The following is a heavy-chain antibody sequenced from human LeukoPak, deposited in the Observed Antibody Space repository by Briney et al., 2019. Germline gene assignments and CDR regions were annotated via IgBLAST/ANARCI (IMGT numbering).Heavy chain of an antibody. CDR1: GGSFSGYY. CDR3: ARSGYSYGLDY. D-gene: IGHD5-18*01. V-gene: IGHV4-34*01. Sequence: KSSETLSLTCAVYGGSFSGYYWSWIRQPPGKGLEWIGEINHSGSTNYNPSLKSRVTISVDTSKNQFSLKLSSVTAADTAVYYCARSGYSYGLDYWGQGTLVTVSS. CDR2: INHSGST. J-gene: IGHJ4*02.